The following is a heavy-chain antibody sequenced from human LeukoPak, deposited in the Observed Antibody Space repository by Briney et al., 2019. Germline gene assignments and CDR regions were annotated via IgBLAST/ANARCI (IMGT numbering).Heavy chain of an antibody. Sequence: GGSLRLSCAASGFTFSSYAMSWVRQAPGKGLEWVSTISGSGGNTYYADSAKGRFTISRDNSKNTLYLQMNSLRAEDTAVYYCAKDREWIQLWSLTGWGQGTLVTVSS. D-gene: IGHD5-18*01. J-gene: IGHJ4*02. V-gene: IGHV3-23*01. CDR3: AKDREWIQLWSLTG. CDR2: ISGSGGNT. CDR1: GFTFSSYA.